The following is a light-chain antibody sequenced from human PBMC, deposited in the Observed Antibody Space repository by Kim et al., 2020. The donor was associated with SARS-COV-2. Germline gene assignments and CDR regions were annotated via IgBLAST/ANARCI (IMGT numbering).Light chain of an antibody. CDR2: EVS. J-gene: IGLJ1*01. CDR1: SGDIGNYNL. CDR3: CSYVGSSTYV. Sequence: QSALTQPASVSGSPGQSITISCTGTSGDIGNYNLVSWYQQHPGKAPKVMISEVSKRPSGVSNRFSGSKSGNTASLTISGLQAEDEAEYHCCSYVGSSTYVFGTGTKVTVL. V-gene: IGLV2-23*02.